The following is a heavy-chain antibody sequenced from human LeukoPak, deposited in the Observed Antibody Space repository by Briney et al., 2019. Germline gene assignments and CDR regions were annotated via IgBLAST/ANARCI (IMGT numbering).Heavy chain of an antibody. J-gene: IGHJ3*02. V-gene: IGHV3-43*02. CDR1: GFMFDDYA. D-gene: IGHD5-24*01. CDR3: ARDRDGYNAFDI. CDR2: ISGDGGTT. Sequence: GGSLRLSCAASGFMFDDYAMHWVRQAPGKDLEWVSLISGDGGTTNYADSVKGRFTISRDNAKSSLYLQMNSLRAEDTALYYCARDRDGYNAFDIWGQGTMVIVSS.